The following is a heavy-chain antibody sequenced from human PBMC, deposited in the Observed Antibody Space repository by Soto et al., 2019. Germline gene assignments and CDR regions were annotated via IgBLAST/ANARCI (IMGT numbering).Heavy chain of an antibody. CDR1: GFTFSSYA. V-gene: IGHV3-30-3*01. Sequence: QVQLVESGGGVVQPGRSLRLSCAASGFTFSSYAMHWVRQAPGKGLEWVAVISYDGSNKYYADSVKCRFTISRDNSKNTLYLQMNSRRAEDTAVYYCARDYDSSGLGGYWGQGTLVTVSS. D-gene: IGHD3-22*01. J-gene: IGHJ4*02. CDR2: ISYDGSNK. CDR3: ARDYDSSGLGGY.